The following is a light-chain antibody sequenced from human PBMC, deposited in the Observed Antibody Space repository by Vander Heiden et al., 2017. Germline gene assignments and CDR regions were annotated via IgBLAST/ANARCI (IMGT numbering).Light chain of an antibody. V-gene: IGLV2-23*02. CDR2: EVT. CDR1: SSDIGSYNF. CDR3: CSYAGSSTWL. J-gene: IGLJ1*01. Sequence: QSALPHPASVSGSPGHSLTIASTGTSSDIGSYNFVSWYQQNPGKAPKLMIYEVTKRPSGVSNRFSGSKSGNTASLTISGLQAEDEADYYCCSYAGSSTWLFGTGTKVTVL.